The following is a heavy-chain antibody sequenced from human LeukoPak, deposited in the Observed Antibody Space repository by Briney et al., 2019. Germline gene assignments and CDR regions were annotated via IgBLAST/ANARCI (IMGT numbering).Heavy chain of an antibody. V-gene: IGHV4-34*01. CDR2: INHSGST. J-gene: IGHJ5*02. CDR1: GGSFSGYY. CDR3: ARAPRRHSSGWVTRFDP. Sequence: SETLSLTCAVYGGSFSGYYWSWIRQPPGKGLEWIGEINHSGSTNYNPSLKSRVTISVDTSKNQFSLQLSSVTAADTAVYYCARAPRRHSSGWVTRFDPWGQGTLVTVSS. D-gene: IGHD6-19*01.